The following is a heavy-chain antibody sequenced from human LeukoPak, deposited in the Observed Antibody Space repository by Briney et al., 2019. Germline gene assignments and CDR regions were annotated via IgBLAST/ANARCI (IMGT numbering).Heavy chain of an antibody. D-gene: IGHD3-10*01. J-gene: IGHJ6*03. CDR1: GFTVSSNY. CDR3: AKDSGSPKQLFYYYYYMDV. CDR2: IYTGGST. Sequence: PGGSLRLSCAASGFTVSSNYMSWVRPAPGKGLEWVSVIYTGGSTYYADSVKGRFTISRDNSKNTLYLQMNSLRAEDTAVYYCAKDSGSPKQLFYYYYYMDVWGKGTTVTVSS. V-gene: IGHV3-53*05.